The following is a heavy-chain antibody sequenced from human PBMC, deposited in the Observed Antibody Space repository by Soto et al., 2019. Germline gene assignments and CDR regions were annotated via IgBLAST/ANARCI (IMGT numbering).Heavy chain of an antibody. J-gene: IGHJ3*02. Sequence: QVQLVQSGAEVKKPGASVKVSCKVSGYTFTSYAMHWVRQAPGQRLEWMGWINTGNGKPKYSQNFQGRVTITRDTFASTAYMQLSSLRSEDTAVYYCARATTYYDFWSGYLDIWGQMTMVTVSS. V-gene: IGHV1-3*04. CDR3: ARATTYYDFWSGYLDI. CDR2: INTGNGKP. D-gene: IGHD3-3*01. CDR1: GYTFTSYA.